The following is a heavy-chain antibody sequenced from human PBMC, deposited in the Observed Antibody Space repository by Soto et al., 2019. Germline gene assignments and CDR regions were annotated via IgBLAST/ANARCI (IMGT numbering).Heavy chain of an antibody. J-gene: IGHJ4*02. V-gene: IGHV3-30*18. D-gene: IGHD1-26*01. CDR1: EFTFSNYA. Sequence: PGGSLRLSCAASEFTFSNYAMHWVRQPPGKGLQWLAVISYDGSNKYYADSVKGRFTISRDNSKNTLYLQMNSLRAEDTAVYYCAKVYVGATNSDYWGQGTLVTVS. CDR2: ISYDGSNK. CDR3: AKVYVGATNSDY.